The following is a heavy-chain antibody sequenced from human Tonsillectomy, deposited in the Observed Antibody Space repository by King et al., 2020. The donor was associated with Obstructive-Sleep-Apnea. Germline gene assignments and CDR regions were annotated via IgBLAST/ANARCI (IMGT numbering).Heavy chain of an antibody. CDR2: INTNTGNP. D-gene: IGHD3-22*01. CDR1: GYTFTNYA. V-gene: IGHV7-4-1*02. CDR3: ARDFALTMIVVPGDY. J-gene: IGHJ4*02. Sequence: MQLVQSGSELKKPGASLKVSCKASGYTFTNYAMNWVRQSPGQGLEWMGWINTNTGNPTYAQGFTGRFVFSLDTSVSTAYLQISSLKSEDTAVYYCARDFALTMIVVPGDYWGQGTLVTVSS.